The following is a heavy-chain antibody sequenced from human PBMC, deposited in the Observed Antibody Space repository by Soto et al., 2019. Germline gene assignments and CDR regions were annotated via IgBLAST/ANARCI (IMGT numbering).Heavy chain of an antibody. J-gene: IGHJ3*02. Sequence: QVQLEESGGGVVQPGTSLRLSCVASGFTFSSYGMHWVRQAPGKGLEWVAVIPNTENKKYYADSVKGRFTISRDNSQNMLFLQMDSLMSEDTDMYYCARTAGGRVRGALDIWGQGTMVTVS. CDR1: GFTFSSYG. CDR3: ARTAGGRVRGALDI. CDR2: IPNTENKK. V-gene: IGHV3-30-3*01. D-gene: IGHD3-10*01.